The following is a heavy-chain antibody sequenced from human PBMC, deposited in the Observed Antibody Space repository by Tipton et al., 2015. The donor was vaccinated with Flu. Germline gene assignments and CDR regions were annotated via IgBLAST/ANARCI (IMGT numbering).Heavy chain of an antibody. Sequence: QVQLVQSGAEVKKPGSSVKVSCKASGGTFITYTITWVRQAPGQGLEWMGGIIPILGIANYAQKFQGRVTITADESTSTAYMELSSLRSEDTAVYYCARGLMSGIAAPSNAFDIWGQGTMVTVSS. J-gene: IGHJ3*02. CDR3: ARGLMSGIAAPSNAFDI. D-gene: IGHD6-13*01. CDR2: IIPILGIA. CDR1: GGTFITYT. V-gene: IGHV1-69*01.